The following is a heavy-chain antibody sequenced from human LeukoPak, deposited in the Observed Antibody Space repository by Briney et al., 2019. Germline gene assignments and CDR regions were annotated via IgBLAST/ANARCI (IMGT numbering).Heavy chain of an antibody. V-gene: IGHV4-61*02. Sequence: SETLSLTCTVSGGSLSSGSYYWSWIRQPAGKGLAWIGRIYTSGSTNYNPSLKSRVTISVDTSKNQFSLKLSSVTAADTAVYYCARDRAAYCGGDCYPNWFDPWGQGTLVTVSS. CDR2: IYTSGST. J-gene: IGHJ5*02. CDR1: GGSLSSGSYY. D-gene: IGHD2-21*02. CDR3: ARDRAAYCGGDCYPNWFDP.